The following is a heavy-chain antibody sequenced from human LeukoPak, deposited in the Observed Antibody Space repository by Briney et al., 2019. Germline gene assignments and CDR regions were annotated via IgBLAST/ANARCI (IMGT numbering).Heavy chain of an antibody. CDR1: RGSFSGYY. D-gene: IGHD3-22*01. V-gene: IGHV4-34*01. Sequence: SETLFLTCAVHRGSFSGYYWSWIRQPPGKGLEWIGEINHSGSTNYNPSLKSRVTISVDTSKNQFSLKLSSVTAADTAVYYCARTLYDSSGYVDYWGQGTLVTVSS. CDR2: INHSGST. CDR3: ARTLYDSSGYVDY. J-gene: IGHJ4*02.